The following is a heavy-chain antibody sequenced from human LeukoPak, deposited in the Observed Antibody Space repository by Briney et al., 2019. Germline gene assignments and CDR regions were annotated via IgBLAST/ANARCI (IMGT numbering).Heavy chain of an antibody. CDR1: GGSISSYY. J-gene: IGHJ6*02. V-gene: IGHV4-4*07. CDR2: IYTSGTT. D-gene: IGHD3-10*01. Sequence: SETLSLTCTVSGGSISSYYWSWIRQPAGKGLEWSGRIYTSGTTNYNPSLKSRVTMSVDTSKNPFSLKLSSVTAADTAVYYCARDGTYYYGSGSYYSYYYYYYGMDVWGQGTTVTVSS. CDR3: ARDGTYYYGSGSYYSYYYYYYGMDV.